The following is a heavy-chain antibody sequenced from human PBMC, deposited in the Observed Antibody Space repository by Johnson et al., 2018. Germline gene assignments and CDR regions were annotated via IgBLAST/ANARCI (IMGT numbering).Heavy chain of an antibody. V-gene: IGHV3-30*03. D-gene: IGHD6-19*01. CDR3: AREGYSSGRAGIFDM. Sequence: QVQLVQSGGGVVQPGRSLRLSCAASGSIFSGYVMHWVRQAPGKGLEWVALKSHDGISKQYGDTVKDRYTISRAESKKTLYREMNSLRVEDTAVYYCAREGYSSGRAGIFDMWGQGTKVTVSS. CDR1: GSIFSGYV. J-gene: IGHJ3*02. CDR2: KSHDGISK.